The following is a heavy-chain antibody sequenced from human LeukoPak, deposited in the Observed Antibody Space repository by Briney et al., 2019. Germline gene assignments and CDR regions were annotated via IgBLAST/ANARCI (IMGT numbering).Heavy chain of an antibody. V-gene: IGHV1-69*13. CDR1: GGAFSSYA. Sequence: SVKVSCKASGGAFSSYAISWVRQAPGQGLEWMGGIIPIFGTANYAQKFQGRVTITADESTSTAYMELSSLRSEDTAVYYCARDLNSNYVMNYWGQGTLVTVSS. CDR2: IIPIFGTA. CDR3: ARDLNSNYVMNY. D-gene: IGHD4-11*01. J-gene: IGHJ4*02.